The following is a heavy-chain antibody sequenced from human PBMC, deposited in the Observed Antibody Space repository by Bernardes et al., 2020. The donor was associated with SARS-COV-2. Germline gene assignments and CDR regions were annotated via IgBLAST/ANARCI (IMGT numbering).Heavy chain of an antibody. Sequence: GGSLRLSCAASGFTFSAYNMNWVRQAPGKGLEWVSSITGDGRYVYYTDSLKGRFTISRDNAKDSLYLEMKSLRADDTALYFCARHLPTDGGSFGYDNWGQGTLVTVSS. CDR1: GFTFSAYN. CDR3: ARHLPTDGGSFGYDN. V-gene: IGHV3-21*01. J-gene: IGHJ3*01. D-gene: IGHD3-22*01. CDR2: ITGDGRYV.